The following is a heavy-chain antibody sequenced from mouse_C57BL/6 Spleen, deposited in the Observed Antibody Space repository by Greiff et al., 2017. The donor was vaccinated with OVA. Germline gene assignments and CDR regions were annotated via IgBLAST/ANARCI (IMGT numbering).Heavy chain of an antibody. Sequence: QVQLHQSGAELVRPGTSVKVSCKASGYAFTNYLIEWVKQRPGQGLAWIGVLNPGSGGTNYNEKFKGKATLTAAKSSSTAYMQLSSLTSEDSAVYFCARLEAQATYAMDYWGQGTSVTVSS. CDR3: ARLEAQATYAMDY. CDR2: LNPGSGGT. J-gene: IGHJ4*01. D-gene: IGHD3-2*02. V-gene: IGHV1-54*01. CDR1: GYAFTNYL.